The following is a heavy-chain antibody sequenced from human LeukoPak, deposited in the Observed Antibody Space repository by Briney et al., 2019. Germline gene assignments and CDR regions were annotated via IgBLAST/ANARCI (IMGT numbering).Heavy chain of an antibody. CDR1: GFTFSSYA. CDR3: AKAGWQQIINGHFDY. J-gene: IGHJ4*02. V-gene: IGHV3-30-3*01. CDR2: ISYDGSNK. D-gene: IGHD6-13*01. Sequence: GRSLRLSCAASGFTFSSYAMPWVRQAPGKGLEWVAVISYDGSNKYYADSVKGRFTISRDNSKNTLYLQMNSLRAEDTAVYYCAKAGWQQIINGHFDYWGQGTLVTVSS.